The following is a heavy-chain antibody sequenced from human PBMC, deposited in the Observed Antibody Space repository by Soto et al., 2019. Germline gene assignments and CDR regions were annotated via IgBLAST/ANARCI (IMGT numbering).Heavy chain of an antibody. D-gene: IGHD3-10*01. V-gene: IGHV4-39*01. J-gene: IGHJ4*01. CDR2: IYYTGDT. CDR3: ASLQVPGNFDY. Sequence: SETLSLTCTVYGGSITTTNYYWSWVRQPPGKGLEWIANIYYTGDTYYSPSLRSRVTISVDTSKSQFSLILTSVTAADTAMYFCASLQVPGNFDYWGHGTPVTVSS. CDR1: GGSITTTNYY.